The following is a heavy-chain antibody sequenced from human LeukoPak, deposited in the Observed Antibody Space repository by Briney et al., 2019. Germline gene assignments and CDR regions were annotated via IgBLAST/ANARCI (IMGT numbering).Heavy chain of an antibody. Sequence: SETLSLTCTVSGGSITSHYWSWIRQPPGKGLEWIGYIYHTGSTNSNPSLESRVNMSVDTSKNQFSLKLTSVTAADTAMYYCARESSSTNYPFYFYYMDVWGKGTTVTVSS. CDR2: IYHTGST. CDR3: ARESSSTNYPFYFYYMDV. D-gene: IGHD2-2*01. J-gene: IGHJ6*03. V-gene: IGHV4-59*11. CDR1: GGSITSHY.